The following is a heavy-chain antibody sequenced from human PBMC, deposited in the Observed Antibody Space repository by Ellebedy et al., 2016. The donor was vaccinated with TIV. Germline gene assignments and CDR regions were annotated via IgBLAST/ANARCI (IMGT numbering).Heavy chain of an antibody. CDR3: ARDHSSGWADY. Sequence: GGSLRLXXAASGFTFSSYAMHWVRQAPGKGLERVAVISYDGSNKYYADSVKGRFTISRDNSKNTLYLQMNSLRAEDTAVYYCARDHSSGWADYWGQGTLVTVSS. J-gene: IGHJ4*02. V-gene: IGHV3-30-3*01. CDR2: ISYDGSNK. CDR1: GFTFSSYA. D-gene: IGHD6-19*01.